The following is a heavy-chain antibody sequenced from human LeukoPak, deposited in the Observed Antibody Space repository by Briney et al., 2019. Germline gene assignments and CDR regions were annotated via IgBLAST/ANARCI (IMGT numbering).Heavy chain of an antibody. CDR2: INPNSGGT. CDR1: GYTFTSYY. Sequence: GASVKVSCKASGYTFTSYYMHWVRQAPGQGLEWMGWINPNSGGTNYAQKFQGRVTMTRDTSISTAYMELSRLRSDDTAVYYCAREDGYSYGANDYWGQGTLVTVSS. V-gene: IGHV1-2*02. CDR3: AREDGYSYGANDY. D-gene: IGHD5-18*01. J-gene: IGHJ4*02.